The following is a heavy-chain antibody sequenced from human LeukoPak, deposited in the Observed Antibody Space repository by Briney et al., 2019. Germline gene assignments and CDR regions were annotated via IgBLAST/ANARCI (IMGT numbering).Heavy chain of an antibody. D-gene: IGHD3-16*01. CDR1: GFTFNNYY. CDR2: INGVGTAT. CDR3: AGGHYGLDP. J-gene: IGHJ5*02. V-gene: IGHV3-74*01. Sequence: PGGSLRLSCVASGFTFNNYYIHWVRQAPGKGLVWVSRINGVGTATIYADSVKGRFTISRDNAKNSLSLQMTSLRAEDTSIYYCAGGHYGLDPWGQGTQVTVSS.